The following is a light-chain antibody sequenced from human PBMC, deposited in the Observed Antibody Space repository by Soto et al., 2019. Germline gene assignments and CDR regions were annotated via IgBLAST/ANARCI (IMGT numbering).Light chain of an antibody. J-gene: IGKJ2*01. CDR1: QTNSSY. V-gene: IGKV1-39*01. CDR3: QQSHSIPYT. Sequence: DIQMTQSPSSLSASVGDRVTITCRASQTNSSYLNWYQQKPGKAPKLLIYAASSLQSGVPSRFSGSGSGTDFTLTISSLQPEDFATYYCQQSHSIPYTFGQGTKLEIK. CDR2: AAS.